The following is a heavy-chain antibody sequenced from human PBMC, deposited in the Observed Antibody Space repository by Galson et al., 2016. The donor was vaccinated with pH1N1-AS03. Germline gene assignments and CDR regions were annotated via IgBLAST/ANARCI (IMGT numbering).Heavy chain of an antibody. CDR1: GFTFSTYA. Sequence: SLRLSCAASGFTFSTYAMSWVRQAPGQGLEWVSAISGSGGITFHADSVKGRFTISRDNSKNTLYLQMNSLRAEDTAVYFCAKASVAAAPSTYYYAMDVWGQGTTVTVSS. J-gene: IGHJ6*02. V-gene: IGHV3-23*01. D-gene: IGHD2-15*01. CDR3: AKASVAAAPSTYYYAMDV. CDR2: ISGSGGIT.